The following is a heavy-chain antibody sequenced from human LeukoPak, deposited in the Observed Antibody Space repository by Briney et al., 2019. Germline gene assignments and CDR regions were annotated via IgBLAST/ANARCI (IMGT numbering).Heavy chain of an antibody. J-gene: IGHJ4*02. CDR2: ISSNGGST. CDR1: GFTFSSYA. Sequence: GGSLRLSCAASGFTFSSYAMHWVRQAPGKGLEYVSAISSNGGSTYYANSVKGRFTISRDNSKNTLYLQMGSLRAEDMAVYYCARDPYSYGYGDYWGQGTLVTVSS. V-gene: IGHV3-64*01. D-gene: IGHD5-18*01. CDR3: ARDPYSYGYGDY.